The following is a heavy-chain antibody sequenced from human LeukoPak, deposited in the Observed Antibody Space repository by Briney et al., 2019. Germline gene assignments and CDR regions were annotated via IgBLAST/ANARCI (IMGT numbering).Heavy chain of an antibody. CDR1: GFTFSSYA. D-gene: IGHD3-22*01. V-gene: IGHV3-30-3*01. Sequence: PGGSLRLSCAASGFTFSSYAMHWVRQAPGKGLEWVAVISYDGSNKYYADSVKGRFTISRDNSKNTLYLQMNSLRAEDTAVYYCARDMDQDYYDSSGLDYWGQGTLVTVSS. CDR2: ISYDGSNK. J-gene: IGHJ4*02. CDR3: ARDMDQDYYDSSGLDY.